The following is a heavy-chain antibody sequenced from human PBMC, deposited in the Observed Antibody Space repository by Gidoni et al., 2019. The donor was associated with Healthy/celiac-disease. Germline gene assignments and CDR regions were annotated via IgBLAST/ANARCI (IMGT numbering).Heavy chain of an antibody. Sequence: QVQLQESGPGLVKPSETLSLTCTVSVGSISSYYWSWIRQPPGQGLEWIGYIYYSGSTNYNPSLKSRVTISVDTSKNQFSLKLSSVTAADTAVYYCARGVDSSSWYYFDYWGQGTLVTVSS. J-gene: IGHJ4*02. CDR3: ARGVDSSSWYYFDY. CDR2: IYYSGST. V-gene: IGHV4-59*01. D-gene: IGHD6-13*01. CDR1: VGSISSYY.